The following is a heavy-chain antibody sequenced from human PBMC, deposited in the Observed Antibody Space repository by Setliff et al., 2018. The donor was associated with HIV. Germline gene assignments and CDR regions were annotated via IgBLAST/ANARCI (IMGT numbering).Heavy chain of an antibody. D-gene: IGHD3-10*01. J-gene: IGHJ4*02. CDR3: ARDSASYYGSGNSYNVVD. CDR1: GGAFSSYP. Sequence: SVKVSCKASGGAFSSYPISWVRQAPGQGLDWMGGIIPILGIPNYAQKFQGRVTITADKATRTVYMELSGLRSEDTAVYFCARDSASYYGSGNSYNVVDWGQGTLVTVSS. V-gene: IGHV1-69*10. CDR2: IIPILGIP.